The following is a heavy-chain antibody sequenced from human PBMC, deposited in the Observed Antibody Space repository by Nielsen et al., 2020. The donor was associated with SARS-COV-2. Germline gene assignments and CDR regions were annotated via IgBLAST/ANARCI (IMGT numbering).Heavy chain of an antibody. CDR2: INAGNGNT. CDR3: ARITPSSCWDY. D-gene: IGHD6-19*01. V-gene: IGHV1-3*01. CDR1: GYTFTSFA. Sequence: ASVKVSCKPSGYTFTSFAIHWVRQAPGQSLEWMGWINAGNGNTKYSQKFQGRVTMTRDTSANTAYMELSSLSSEDTAVYYCARITPSSCWDYWGQGTLVTVSS. J-gene: IGHJ4*02.